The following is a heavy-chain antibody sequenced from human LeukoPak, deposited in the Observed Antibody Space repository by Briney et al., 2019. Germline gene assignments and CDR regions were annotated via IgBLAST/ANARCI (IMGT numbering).Heavy chain of an antibody. J-gene: IGHJ4*02. Sequence: GGSLRLSCAASGFTFSSYEMNWVRQAPGKGLEWVSYISSSGSTIYYADSVKGRFTISRDNAKNSLYLQMDSLRAEDTAVYYCARGAGYCSGGSCYGNGYFDYWGQGTLVTVSS. V-gene: IGHV3-48*03. D-gene: IGHD2-15*01. CDR3: ARGAGYCSGGSCYGNGYFDY. CDR2: ISSSGSTI. CDR1: GFTFSSYE.